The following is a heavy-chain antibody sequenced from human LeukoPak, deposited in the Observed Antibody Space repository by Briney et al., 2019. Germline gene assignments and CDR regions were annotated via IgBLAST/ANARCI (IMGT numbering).Heavy chain of an antibody. CDR2: INHSGST. J-gene: IGHJ4*02. Sequence: PSETLSLTCTVSGGSISGYYWSWIRQPPGKGLEWIGEINHSGSTNYNPSLKSRVTISVDTSKNQFSLKLSSVTAADTAVYYCARGLLYAGDQPFDYWGQGTLVTVSS. V-gene: IGHV4-34*01. D-gene: IGHD7-27*01. CDR1: GGSISGYY. CDR3: ARGLLYAGDQPFDY.